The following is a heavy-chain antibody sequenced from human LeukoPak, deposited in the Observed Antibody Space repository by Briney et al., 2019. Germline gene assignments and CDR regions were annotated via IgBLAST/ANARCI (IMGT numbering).Heavy chain of an antibody. CDR2: ISACNGNT. CDR3: ARAPSSSWYYYYYYMDV. V-gene: IGHV1-18*01. CDR1: GYTFTSYG. J-gene: IGHJ6*03. Sequence: GASVKVSCKASGYTFTSYGISWVRQAPGQGLEWMGWISACNGNTNYAQKLQGRVTMTTDTSTSTAYMELRSLRSDDTAVYYCARAPSSSWYYYYYYMDVWGKGTTVTVSS. D-gene: IGHD6-13*01.